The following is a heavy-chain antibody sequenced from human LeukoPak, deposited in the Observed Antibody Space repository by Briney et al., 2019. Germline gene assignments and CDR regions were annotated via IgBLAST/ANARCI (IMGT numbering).Heavy chain of an antibody. V-gene: IGHV7-4-1*02. CDR3: AREGTDGTCRGKGNYYFDY. CDR1: GYTFTSYA. J-gene: IGHJ4*02. D-gene: IGHD3-16*01. CDR2: VNTNTGNP. Sequence: GASVKVSCKASGYTFTSYAMNWVRQAPGQGLGWMGWVNTNTGNPTYAQGFTGRFVFSLDTSVSTAYLQISSLKAEDTAVYYCAREGTDGTCRGKGNYYFDYWGQGTLVTASS.